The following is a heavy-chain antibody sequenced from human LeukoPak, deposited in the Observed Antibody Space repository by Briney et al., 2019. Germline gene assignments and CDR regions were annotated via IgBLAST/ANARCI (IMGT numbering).Heavy chain of an antibody. J-gene: IGHJ4*02. D-gene: IGHD3-22*01. V-gene: IGHV1-18*01. CDR1: GYTFTSYG. Sequence: ASVKVSCKASGYTFTSYGISWVRQAPGQGLEWMGWISAYNGNTNYAQRLQGRVTMTTGTSTSTAYMELRSLRSDDTAVYYCARDRTQYYYDSSGYPDYWGQGTLVTVSS. CDR3: ARDRTQYYYDSSGYPDY. CDR2: ISAYNGNT.